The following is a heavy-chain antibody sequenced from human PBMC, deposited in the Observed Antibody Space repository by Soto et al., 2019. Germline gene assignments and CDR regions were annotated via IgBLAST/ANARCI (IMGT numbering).Heavy chain of an antibody. CDR3: AKDRNPHIVVVTAHDY. CDR1: GFTFSSYA. Sequence: PGGSLRLSCAASGFTFSSYAMSWVRHAPGKGLEWVSAISGSGGSTYYADSVKGRFTISRDNSKNTLYLQMNSLRAEDTAVYYCAKDRNPHIVVVTAHDYWGQGTLVTVSS. V-gene: IGHV3-23*01. CDR2: ISGSGGST. D-gene: IGHD2-21*02. J-gene: IGHJ4*02.